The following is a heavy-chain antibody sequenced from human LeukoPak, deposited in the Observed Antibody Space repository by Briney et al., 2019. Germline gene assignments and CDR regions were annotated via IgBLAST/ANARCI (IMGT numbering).Heavy chain of an antibody. D-gene: IGHD4-11*01. V-gene: IGHV3-11*01. Sequence: PGGSLRLSCVAAGFTFSDRYMSWIRQAPGKGMEWVAYISPSADNIHYADSVKGRFTISRDNSKNTLYLQMNSLRAEDTAIYYCANPPTVTSFHYWGQGTLVTVSS. CDR2: ISPSADNI. CDR3: ANPPTVTSFHY. J-gene: IGHJ4*02. CDR1: GFTFSDRY.